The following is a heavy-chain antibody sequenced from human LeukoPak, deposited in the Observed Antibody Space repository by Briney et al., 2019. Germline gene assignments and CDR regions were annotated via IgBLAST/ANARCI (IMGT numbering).Heavy chain of an antibody. CDR3: AGGGGIRWGPHYYFDY. J-gene: IGHJ4*02. CDR1: GYTFTGYY. D-gene: IGHD3-16*01. V-gene: IGHV1-2*02. CDR2: INPNSGGT. Sequence: GASVEVSCKASGYTFTGYYMHWVRQAPGQGLEWMGWINPNSGGTNYAQKFQGRVTMTRDTSISTAYMELSRLRSDDTAVYYCAGGGGIRWGPHYYFDYWGQGTLVTVSS.